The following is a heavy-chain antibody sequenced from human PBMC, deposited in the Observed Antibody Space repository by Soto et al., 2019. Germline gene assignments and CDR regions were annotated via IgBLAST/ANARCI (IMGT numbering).Heavy chain of an antibody. D-gene: IGHD3-10*01. CDR3: ARYRDYGSGSYYQRYMDV. Sequence: GGSLRLSCAASGFTFSSYSMNWVRQAPGKGLEWVSYISSSSSTIYYADSVKGRFTISRDNAKNSLYLQMNNLRAEDTAVYYCARYRDYGSGSYYQRYMDVWGKGTTVTVSS. CDR2: ISSSSSTI. CDR1: GFTFSSYS. V-gene: IGHV3-48*01. J-gene: IGHJ6*03.